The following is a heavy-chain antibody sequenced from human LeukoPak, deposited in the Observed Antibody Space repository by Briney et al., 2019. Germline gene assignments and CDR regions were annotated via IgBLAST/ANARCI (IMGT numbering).Heavy chain of an antibody. CDR2: INPNSGGT. Sequence: ASVKVSCKASGYTFTGYYMHWVRQAPGQGLEWMGWINPNSGGTNYAQKFQGRVTMTRDTSISTAYMELIRLRSDDTAVYYCARGDIVVVPAAAGIWGQGTMVTVSS. D-gene: IGHD2-2*01. V-gene: IGHV1-2*02. J-gene: IGHJ3*02. CDR1: GYTFTGYY. CDR3: ARGDIVVVPAAAGI.